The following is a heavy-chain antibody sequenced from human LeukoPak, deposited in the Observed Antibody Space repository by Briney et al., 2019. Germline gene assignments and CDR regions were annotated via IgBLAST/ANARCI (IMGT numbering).Heavy chain of an antibody. CDR3: ARDAYYYDSSGYDY. V-gene: IGHV3-30*19. J-gene: IGHJ4*02. Sequence: PGGSLRLSCAASGFTFSSYGMHWVRQAPGKGLEWVAAISYDGSNKYYADSVKGRFTISRDNSKNTLYLQMNSLRAEDTAVYYCARDAYYYDSSGYDYWGQGTLVTVSS. CDR1: GFTFSSYG. CDR2: ISYDGSNK. D-gene: IGHD3-22*01.